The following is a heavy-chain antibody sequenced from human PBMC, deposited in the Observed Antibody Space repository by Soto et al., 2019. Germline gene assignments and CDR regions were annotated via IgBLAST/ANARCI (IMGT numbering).Heavy chain of an antibody. D-gene: IGHD4-17*01. J-gene: IGHJ4*02. V-gene: IGHV3-73*01. CDR1: GFTFSGSA. CDR2: IRSKANSYAT. CDR3: TSQNSTTVTTNPPRRYYFDY. Sequence: EVQLVESGGGLVQPGGSLKLSCAASGFTFSGSAMHWVRQASGKGLEWVGRIRSKANSYATAYAASVKGRFTISRDDSKNTAYLQMNSLKPEDTAVYYCTSQNSTTVTTNPPRRYYFDYWGQGTLVTVSS.